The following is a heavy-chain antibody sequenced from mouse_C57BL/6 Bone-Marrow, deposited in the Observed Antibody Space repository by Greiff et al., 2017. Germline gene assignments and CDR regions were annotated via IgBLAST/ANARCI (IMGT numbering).Heavy chain of an antibody. J-gene: IGHJ3*01. D-gene: IGHD6-1*01. CDR3: NLVFAY. Sequence: VQLQQSGAELVRPGASVTLSCKASGYTFTDYEMHWVKQTPVHGLEWIGAIAPETGGNAYNQKFKGKARLTADKSSSTAYMELRSLTSEDSAVYYCNLVFAYWGQGTLVTVSA. CDR2: IAPETGGN. CDR1: GYTFTDYE. V-gene: IGHV1-15*01.